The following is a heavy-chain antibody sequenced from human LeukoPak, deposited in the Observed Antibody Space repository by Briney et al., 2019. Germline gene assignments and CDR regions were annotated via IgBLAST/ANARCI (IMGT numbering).Heavy chain of an antibody. V-gene: IGHV7-4-1*02. CDR3: ARGTYGGNSGDTFDI. D-gene: IGHD4-23*01. Sequence: ASVKVSCKASGYTFTSYAMNWVRQAPGEGLEWMGWINTNTGNPTYAQGFTGRFVFSLDTSVSTAYLQMSSLKAEDTAVYYCARGTYGGNSGDTFDIWGQGTTVTVSS. CDR1: GYTFTSYA. CDR2: INTNTGNP. J-gene: IGHJ3*02.